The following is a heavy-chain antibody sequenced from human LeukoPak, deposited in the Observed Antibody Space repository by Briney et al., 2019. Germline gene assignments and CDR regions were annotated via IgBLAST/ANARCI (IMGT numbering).Heavy chain of an antibody. D-gene: IGHD6-6*01. V-gene: IGHV4-39*07. CDR1: GGSTRTSTSY. Sequence: KPSETLSLTCSVSGGSTRTSTSYWGWVRQPPGKGLEWIGSIHYSGSTYKNPSLKSRVTISMDTPGSQFSLKVTSLTAADSAVYFCARESSSSRYFVDVWGRGTTVTVSS. J-gene: IGHJ6*03. CDR2: IHYSGST. CDR3: ARESSSSRYFVDV.